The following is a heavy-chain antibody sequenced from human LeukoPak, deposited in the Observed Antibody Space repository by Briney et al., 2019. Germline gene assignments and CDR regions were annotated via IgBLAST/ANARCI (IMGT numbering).Heavy chain of an antibody. CDR1: GXTVSSNF. V-gene: IGHV3-53*01. D-gene: IGHD6-13*01. Sequence: PGGSLRLSCSASGXTVSSNFMSWVRQAPGKGLEWVSVIYSGITTYYADSVKGRFTISRDNSKNTLYLQMNSLRTEDTAVYYCARGLYQQLVLDYWGQGTLVTVSS. CDR2: IYSGITT. CDR3: ARGLYQQLVLDY. J-gene: IGHJ4*02.